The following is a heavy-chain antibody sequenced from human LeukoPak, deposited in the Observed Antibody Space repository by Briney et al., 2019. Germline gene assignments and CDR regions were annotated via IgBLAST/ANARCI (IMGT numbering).Heavy chain of an antibody. Sequence: ASVKVSCTASGYTFTGYYMHWVRQAPGQGLEWMGWINPNSGGTNYAQTFQGRVTMTRDTSISTAYMELSRLRSDDTAVYYCARVGGDYVFDYWGQGTLVTVSS. J-gene: IGHJ4*02. D-gene: IGHD4-17*01. V-gene: IGHV1-2*02. CDR3: ARVGGDYVFDY. CDR2: INPNSGGT. CDR1: GYTFTGYY.